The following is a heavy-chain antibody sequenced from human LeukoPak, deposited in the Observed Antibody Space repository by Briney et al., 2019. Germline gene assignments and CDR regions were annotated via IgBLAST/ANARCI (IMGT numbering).Heavy chain of an antibody. V-gene: IGHV3-74*01. Sequence: SGGSLRLSCVVSEFTFSSLWMHWVRQAPGQGLVWVSRINTDGTTTNYADSVKGRFTISRDNAKNTLYLQMNSLRADDTAVYYCATAGNYRFDYWGQGILVTVSS. CDR2: INTDGTTT. D-gene: IGHD5-24*01. CDR1: EFTFSSLW. CDR3: ATAGNYRFDY. J-gene: IGHJ4*02.